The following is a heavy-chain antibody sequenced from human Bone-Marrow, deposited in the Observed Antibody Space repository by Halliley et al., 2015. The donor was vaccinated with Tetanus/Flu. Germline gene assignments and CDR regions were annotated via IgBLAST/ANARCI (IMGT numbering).Heavy chain of an antibody. CDR1: GGSIDTYY. V-gene: IGHV4-59*08. J-gene: IGHJ3*02. Sequence: TLSLTCAVSGGSIDTYYWSWFRQPPGKGLEWIGNIHFGGNANYSPSLKTRVTLSVDTSKKQFSLKLTSVTAADTAVYYCARHCSGNSCYTDAFDIWGQGAVVTVSS. CDR3: ARHCSGNSCYTDAFDI. CDR2: IHFGGNA. D-gene: IGHD2-15*01.